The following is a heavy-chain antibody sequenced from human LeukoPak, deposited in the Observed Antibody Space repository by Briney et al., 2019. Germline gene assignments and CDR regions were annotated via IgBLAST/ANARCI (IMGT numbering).Heavy chain of an antibody. J-gene: IGHJ4*02. V-gene: IGHV3-48*04. CDR2: ISSSSSTI. CDR3: ARDLLSVRGVIGY. CDR1: GFTFSSYS. D-gene: IGHD3-10*01. Sequence: GGSLRLSCAASGFTFSSYSMNWVRQAPGKGLEWVSYISSSSSTIYYADSVKGRFTISRDNAKNSLYLRMNSLRAEDTAVYYCARDLLSVRGVIGYWGQGTLVTVSS.